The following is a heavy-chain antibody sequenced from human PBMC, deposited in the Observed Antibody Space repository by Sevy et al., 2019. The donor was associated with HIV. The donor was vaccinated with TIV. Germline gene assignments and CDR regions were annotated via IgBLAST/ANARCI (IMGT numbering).Heavy chain of an antibody. CDR2: IGTAGDT. V-gene: IGHV3-13*01. J-gene: IGHJ6*02. CDR1: GFTFSSYD. Sequence: GGSLRLSCAASGFTFSSYDMHWVRQATGKGLEWVSAIGTAGDTYYPGSVKGRFTISRENAKNSLYFKISSLRAGDTAMYYCARACYSISTRWVFCGMDVWGQGTTVTVSS. CDR3: ARACYSISTRWVFCGMDV. D-gene: IGHD4-4*01.